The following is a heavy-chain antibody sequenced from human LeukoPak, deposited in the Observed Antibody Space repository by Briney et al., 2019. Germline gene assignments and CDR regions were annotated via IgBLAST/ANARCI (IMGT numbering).Heavy chain of an antibody. V-gene: IGHV1-2*02. CDR3: AKDSGSGSLRHNGFDP. D-gene: IGHD3-22*01. J-gene: IGHJ5*02. Sequence: PRASVKVSCKTSGYTFTDYFVRWVRQARGQGLEYLGWINPHSGAANYAPKFQGRVTMTSDTSISTAYMELSRLTSDDTAVYFCAKDSGSGSLRHNGFDPWGQGTLVTVSS. CDR1: GYTFTDYF. CDR2: INPHSGAA.